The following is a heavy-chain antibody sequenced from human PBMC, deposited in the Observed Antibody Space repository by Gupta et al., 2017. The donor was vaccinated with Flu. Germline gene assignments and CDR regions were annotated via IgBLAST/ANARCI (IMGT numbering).Heavy chain of an antibody. Sequence: QVQLVASGGGVVQPGRSLRLSCTASGFNLSSYGMHWVRQAPGKGLEWVGVISYDGSDKYYADSLKGRFTISRDNSKNTLYLQMNSLRPEDTAMYYCTKTLSNIAAGYDDDYWGQGTLVTVSS. D-gene: IGHD6-13*01. CDR3: TKTLSNIAAGYDDDY. CDR1: GFNLSSYG. CDR2: ISYDGSDK. V-gene: IGHV3-30*18. J-gene: IGHJ4*02.